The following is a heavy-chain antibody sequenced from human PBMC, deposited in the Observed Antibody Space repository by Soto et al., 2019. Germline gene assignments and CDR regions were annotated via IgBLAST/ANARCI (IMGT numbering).Heavy chain of an antibody. Sequence: ASVKVSCKASGYTFTNFGISWVRQAPGQGLEWMGWISAYNGNTNYAQNFQGRVTMTRDTSTSTAYMELSSLRSEDTAVYYCARAPSWWYFDLWGRGTLVTVSS. CDR1: GYTFTNFG. J-gene: IGHJ2*01. V-gene: IGHV1-18*01. CDR2: ISAYNGNT. CDR3: ARAPSWWYFDL.